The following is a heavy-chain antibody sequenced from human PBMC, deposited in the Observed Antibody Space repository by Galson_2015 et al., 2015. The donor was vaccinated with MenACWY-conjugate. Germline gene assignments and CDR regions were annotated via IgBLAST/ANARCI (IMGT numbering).Heavy chain of an antibody. V-gene: IGHV3-23*01. Sequence: SLRLSCAASGSTFGTYAMTWVRQAPGKGLEWVSYISGSGGGTYYADSVKGRFTISRDNSKNTLHLQMNSLRAEDTAVYYCAKAGSPYSSGWYYLDYWGQGALVTVSS. D-gene: IGHD6-19*01. CDR2: ISGSGGGT. CDR3: AKAGSPYSSGWYYLDY. J-gene: IGHJ4*02. CDR1: GSTFGTYA.